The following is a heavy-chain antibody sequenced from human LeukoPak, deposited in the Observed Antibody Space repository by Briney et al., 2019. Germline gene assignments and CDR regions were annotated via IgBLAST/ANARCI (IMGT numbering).Heavy chain of an antibody. Sequence: GESLKISCKGSGYSFTSYWIGWVRQMPGKGLEWMGIIYPGDSDTRYSPYFQGQVTISADKSISTAYLQWSSLKASDTAMYYCARHPEGYSSSSAAFDIWGQGTMVTVSS. CDR1: GYSFTSYW. D-gene: IGHD6-13*01. V-gene: IGHV5-51*01. J-gene: IGHJ3*02. CDR2: IYPGDSDT. CDR3: ARHPEGYSSSSAAFDI.